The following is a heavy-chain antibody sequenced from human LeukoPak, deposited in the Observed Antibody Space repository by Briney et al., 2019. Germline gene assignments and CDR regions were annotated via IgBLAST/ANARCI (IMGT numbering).Heavy chain of an antibody. J-gene: IGHJ4*02. CDR3: ARDLARVLGGDY. V-gene: IGHV1-2*02. Sequence: ASVKVSCKASGYTFTGYYMHWVRQAPGQGLEWMGWINPNSGGTNYAQKFQGRVTMTRDTSISTAYMELSRLRADDTAVYYCARDLARVLGGDYWGQGTLVTVSS. D-gene: IGHD3-10*01. CDR2: INPNSGGT. CDR1: GYTFTGYY.